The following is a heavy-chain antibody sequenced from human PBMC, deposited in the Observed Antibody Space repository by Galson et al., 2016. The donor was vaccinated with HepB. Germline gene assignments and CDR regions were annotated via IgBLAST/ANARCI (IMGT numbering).Heavy chain of an antibody. CDR2: IKQDGSEQ. CDR1: GLTLSRYW. V-gene: IGHV3-7*05. Sequence: SLRLSCAASGLTLSRYWMSWVRQAPGKGLGWVANIKQDGSEQYYVDPVKGRFTISRDNAKNSLYRQMNSLRAEDTAVYYCARRRGSGRHDYWGQGTLVTVSS. J-gene: IGHJ4*02. D-gene: IGHD3-10*01. CDR3: ARRRGSGRHDY.